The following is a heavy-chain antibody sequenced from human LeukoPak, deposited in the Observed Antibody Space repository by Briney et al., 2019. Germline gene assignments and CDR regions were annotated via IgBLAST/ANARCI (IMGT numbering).Heavy chain of an antibody. V-gene: IGHV3-73*01. CDR3: ASLRQLVRSPRGYDAFDI. D-gene: IGHD6-13*01. CDR2: IRSKANSYAT. J-gene: IGHJ3*02. CDR1: GFTFSGSA. Sequence: GGSLRLSCAASGFTFSGSAMHWVRQASGKGLEWVGRIRSKANSYATAYAASVKGRSTISRDDSKNTAYLQMNSLRAEDTAVYYCASLRQLVRSPRGYDAFDIWGQGTMVTVSS.